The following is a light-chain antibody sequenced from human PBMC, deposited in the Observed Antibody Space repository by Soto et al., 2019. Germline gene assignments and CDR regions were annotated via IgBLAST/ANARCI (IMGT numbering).Light chain of an antibody. CDR1: QSVRNN. J-gene: IGKJ5*01. Sequence: EIMMTQSQATLSVSPGERATLSCRASQSVRNNLAWYQQRRGQAPRLLIYYASTRATGVPARFSGSGSGTEFTLTISSLQSEDSALYYWQQYNNWPPITFGQGTRLEIK. V-gene: IGKV3-15*01. CDR3: QQYNNWPPIT. CDR2: YAS.